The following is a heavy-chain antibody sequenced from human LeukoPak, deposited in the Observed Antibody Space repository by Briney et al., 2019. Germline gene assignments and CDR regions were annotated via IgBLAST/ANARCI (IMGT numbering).Heavy chain of an antibody. CDR3: ARWYNYDRSGSPDY. D-gene: IGHD3-22*01. CDR2: ISGSTGST. Sequence: PGGSLRLSCAASGFTFSNYAMNWVRQAPGKGLEWVSLISGSTGSTYYADSVKGRFTVSRDTSKNTVYLQMNSLRSEDTAVYYCARWYNYDRSGSPDYWGQGTLVTVSS. CDR1: GFTFSNYA. J-gene: IGHJ4*02. V-gene: IGHV3-23*01.